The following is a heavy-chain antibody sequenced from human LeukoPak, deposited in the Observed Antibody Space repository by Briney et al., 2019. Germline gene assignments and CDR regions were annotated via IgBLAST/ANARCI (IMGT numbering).Heavy chain of an antibody. CDR2: IYPADSDT. V-gene: IGHV5-51*01. Sequence: AESLKISCQASGYIFTNYWIGGVRQMAGKGLESMGIIYPADSDTTYSPSFQGQVTISADKSINTDYLQWSSLKASDAGMYYGARHLVPGLSSAFDIWGQGTMVTVSS. CDR1: GYIFTNYW. D-gene: IGHD3-10*01. J-gene: IGHJ3*02. CDR3: ARHLVPGLSSAFDI.